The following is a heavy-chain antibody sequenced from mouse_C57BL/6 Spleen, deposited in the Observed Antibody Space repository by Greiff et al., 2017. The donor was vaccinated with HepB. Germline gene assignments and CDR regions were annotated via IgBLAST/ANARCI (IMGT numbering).Heavy chain of an antibody. V-gene: IGHV5-6*02. CDR2: ISSGGSYT. D-gene: IGHD2-1*01. Sequence: EVMLVESGGDLVKPGGSLKLSCAASGFTFSSYGMSWVRQTPDKRLEWVATISSGGSYTYYPDSVKGRFTISRDNAKNTLYLQMSSLKSEDTAMYYCARRGIYYGNYYYAMDYWGQGTSVTVSS. J-gene: IGHJ4*01. CDR1: GFTFSSYG. CDR3: ARRGIYYGNYYYAMDY.